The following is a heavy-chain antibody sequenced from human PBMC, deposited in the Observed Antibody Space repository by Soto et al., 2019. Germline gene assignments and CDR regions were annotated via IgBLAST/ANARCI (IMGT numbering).Heavy chain of an antibody. V-gene: IGHV4-59*08. Sequence: QVQLQESGPGLVKPSETLSLTCTVSGGSISSYYWSWIRQPPGKGLEWIGYIYYSGSTNYNPSLKSRVTISVDTSKNQFSLKLSSVTAADTAVYYCASGGNCSSTSCYPYFYYYYYMDVWGKGTTVTVSS. CDR3: ASGGNCSSTSCYPYFYYYYYMDV. CDR2: IYYSGST. J-gene: IGHJ6*03. D-gene: IGHD2-2*01. CDR1: GGSISSYY.